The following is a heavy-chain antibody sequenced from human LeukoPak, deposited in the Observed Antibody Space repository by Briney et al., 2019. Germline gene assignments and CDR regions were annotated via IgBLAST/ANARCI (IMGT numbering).Heavy chain of an antibody. CDR2: INPSGVST. J-gene: IGHJ4*02. D-gene: IGHD1-26*01. CDR1: GGTFSSYA. V-gene: IGHV1-46*01. CDR3: ARDPPSGSYEDFDY. Sequence: ASVKVSCKASGGTFSSYAISWVRQAPGQGLEWMGIINPSGVSTSYAQKFQGRVTMTRDTSTSTVYMELSSLRSEDTAVYYCARDPPSGSYEDFDYWGQGTLVTVSS.